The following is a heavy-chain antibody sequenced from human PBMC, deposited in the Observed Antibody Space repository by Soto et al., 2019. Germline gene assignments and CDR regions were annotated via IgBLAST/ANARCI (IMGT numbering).Heavy chain of an antibody. CDR2: IIPILGIA. J-gene: IGHJ4*02. Sequence: SVKVSCKASGGTFSSYTISWVRQAPGQGLEWMGRIIPILGIANYAQKFQGRVTITADKSTSTAYMELSSLRSEDTAVYYCAREPYYYDSSGYDFDYWGQGTLVTVSS. V-gene: IGHV1-69*04. CDR1: GGTFSSYT. D-gene: IGHD3-22*01. CDR3: AREPYYYDSSGYDFDY.